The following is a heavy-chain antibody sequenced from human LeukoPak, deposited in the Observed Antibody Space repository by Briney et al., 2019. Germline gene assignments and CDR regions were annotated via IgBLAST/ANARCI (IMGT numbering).Heavy chain of an antibody. J-gene: IGHJ4*02. D-gene: IGHD6-6*01. V-gene: IGHV4-39*07. CDR2: IYYSGNT. CDR3: ARGSWQLAEEVY. CDR1: GVSISSSNSY. Sequence: PSETLSLTRTVSGVSISSSNSYWGWIRQPPGKGLEWIGSIYYSGNTYYNPSLKSRVTISVDTSKNQFSLKLSSVTAADTAVYYCARGSWQLAEEVYWGQGTLVTVSS.